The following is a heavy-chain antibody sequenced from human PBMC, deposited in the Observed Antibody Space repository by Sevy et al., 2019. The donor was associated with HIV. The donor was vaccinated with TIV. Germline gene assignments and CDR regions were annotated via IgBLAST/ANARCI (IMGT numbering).Heavy chain of an antibody. CDR1: GFTFSSYS. J-gene: IGHJ4*02. V-gene: IGHV3-48*02. D-gene: IGHD3-22*01. Sequence: GGSLRLSCAASGFTFSSYSMNWVRQAPGKGLEWVSYISSSSTIYYADSVKGRFTISRDNAKNSLYLQMNSLRDEDTAVYYCARAPLHYYDSSGTISGFDYWGQGTLVTVSS. CDR3: ARAPLHYYDSSGTISGFDY. CDR2: ISSSSTI.